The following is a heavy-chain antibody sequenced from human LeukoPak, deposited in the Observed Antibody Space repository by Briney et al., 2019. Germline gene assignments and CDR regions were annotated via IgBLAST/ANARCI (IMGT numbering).Heavy chain of an antibody. Sequence: GGSLRLSCAASGFTFSSYVMNWVRQAPGKGLEWVSGISGSTGSTYYADSVKGRFTISRDNSKNTLYLQMNSLRAEDTAVYYCARAAAGSGLDYWGQGTLVTVSS. D-gene: IGHD6-13*01. J-gene: IGHJ4*02. V-gene: IGHV3-23*01. CDR2: ISGSTGST. CDR3: ARAAAGSGLDY. CDR1: GFTFSSYV.